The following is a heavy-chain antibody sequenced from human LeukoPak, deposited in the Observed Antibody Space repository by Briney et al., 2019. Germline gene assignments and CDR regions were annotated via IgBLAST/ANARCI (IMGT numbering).Heavy chain of an antibody. D-gene: IGHD3-9*01. CDR1: GDSISSSNCY. J-gene: IGHJ4*02. CDR3: ARRRKAYNYDILTGRSYYFDY. V-gene: IGHV4-39*07. Sequence: SETLSLTCTVSGDSISSSNCYWGWIRQPPGKGLEWIGSIYYSGSTYYNPSLKSRVTISVDTSKNQFSLKLSSVTAADTAVYYCARRRKAYNYDILTGRSYYFDYWGQGTLVTVSS. CDR2: IYYSGST.